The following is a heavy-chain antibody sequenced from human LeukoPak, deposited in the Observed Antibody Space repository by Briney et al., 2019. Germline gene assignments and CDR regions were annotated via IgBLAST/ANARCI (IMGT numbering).Heavy chain of an antibody. CDR3: AKFAGSYDSHDY. D-gene: IGHD3-10*01. CDR1: GFTFSSYG. V-gene: IGHV3-30*18. CDR2: ISYDGSNK. J-gene: IGHJ4*02. Sequence: GGSLRLSCAASGFTFSSYGMHWVRQAPGKGLEWVAVISYDGSNKYYADSVKGRFTISRDNSKNTLYLQMNSLRAEDTAVYYCAKFAGSYDSHDYWGQGTLVTVSS.